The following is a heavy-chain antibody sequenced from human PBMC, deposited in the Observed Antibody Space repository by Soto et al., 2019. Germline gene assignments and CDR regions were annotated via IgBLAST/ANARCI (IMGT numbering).Heavy chain of an antibody. CDR3: AKDRSQLRYFDWPIDY. J-gene: IGHJ4*02. CDR1: GFTFSSYA. CDR2: IIGSGGNT. D-gene: IGHD3-9*01. V-gene: IGHV3-23*01. Sequence: GGSLRLSCTASGFTFSSYAMSWVRQAPGKGLEWVSVIIGSGGNTYYAESVKGRFTISRDNSKNTPYLQMNSLRAEDTAVYYCAKDRSQLRYFDWPIDYWCRGTLVT.